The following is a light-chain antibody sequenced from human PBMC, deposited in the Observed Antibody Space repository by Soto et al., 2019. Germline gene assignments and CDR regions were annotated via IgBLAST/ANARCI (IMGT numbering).Light chain of an antibody. CDR1: SSNIGAGYD. CDR3: PSYDSSLSGWV. V-gene: IGLV1-40*01. Sequence: QSVLTQPPSVSGAPGQRVTISCTGSSSNIGAGYDVHWYQQLPGTAPKLLIYGNSNRPSGVPDRFSGSKSGTSASLAITGLRAEDEAHYYCPSYDSSLSGWVFGGGTKVTVL. J-gene: IGLJ3*02. CDR2: GNS.